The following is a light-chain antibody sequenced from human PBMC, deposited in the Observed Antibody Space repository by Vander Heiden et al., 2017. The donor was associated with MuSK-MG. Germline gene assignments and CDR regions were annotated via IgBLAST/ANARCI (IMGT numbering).Light chain of an antibody. V-gene: IGLV1-40*01. CDR2: SNG. CDR3: QSYDSSLSGSRV. J-gene: IGLJ2*01. Sequence: QSVLTQPPSVSVAPGPRVTISCTGSSSNIGAGYDVHRYQQLTGTAPNLLILSNGNRPSGVPVRFCCSKSGTSASLAITGFQAEDEDDDYCQSYDSSLSGSRVFGGGTKLTVI. CDR1: SSNIGAGYD.